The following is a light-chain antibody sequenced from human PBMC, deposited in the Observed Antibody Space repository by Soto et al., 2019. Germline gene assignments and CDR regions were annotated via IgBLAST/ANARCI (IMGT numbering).Light chain of an antibody. V-gene: IGKV3-15*01. CDR2: GAS. CDR3: QQYDNWPYT. J-gene: IGKJ2*01. Sequence: EIVMMHSPATLSVSPGERATLSCRATQSVSNNLAWYQQKPGQAPRLLSYGASTRATANPARFSGSGSGTEFTLTISRLQSEDVAVYFCQQYDNWPYTFGQGTKLEIK. CDR1: QSVSNN.